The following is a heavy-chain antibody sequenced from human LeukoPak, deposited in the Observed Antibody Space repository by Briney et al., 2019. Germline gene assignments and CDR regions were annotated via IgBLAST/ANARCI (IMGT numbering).Heavy chain of an antibody. D-gene: IGHD1-1*01. J-gene: IGHJ4*02. CDR2: INPSGGST. V-gene: IGHV1-46*01. CDR1: GYTFTHYY. Sequence: ASVKVSCKASGYTFTHYYIHWVRQAPGQGLEWMWIINPSGGSTNYAQNFQGRVTLTRDTSTGTVYMEPNSLRSEDTAVYFCARSPYTSGSLFYLDYWGQGALVTVSS. CDR3: ARSPYTSGSLFYLDY.